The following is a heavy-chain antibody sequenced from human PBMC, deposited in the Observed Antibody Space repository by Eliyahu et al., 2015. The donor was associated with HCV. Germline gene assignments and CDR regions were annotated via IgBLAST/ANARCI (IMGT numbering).Heavy chain of an antibody. D-gene: IGHD2-21*01. CDR2: IYLNGAT. CDR3: ARQQSDVSRYFDY. Sequence: QLQLQESGPGLVKPSETLSLTCAVSGVSIPSTXYYWSWIRQPPGKGLEGVGNIYLNGATYYNPSLQSRVTISVDTSNYQVSLKLRSVAAADTAVYYCARQQSDVSRYFDYWGQGILVTVFS. J-gene: IGHJ4*02. V-gene: IGHV4-39*01. CDR1: GVSIPSTXYY.